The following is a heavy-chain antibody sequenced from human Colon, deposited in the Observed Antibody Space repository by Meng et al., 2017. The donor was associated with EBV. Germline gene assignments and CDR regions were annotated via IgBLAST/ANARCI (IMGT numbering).Heavy chain of an antibody. J-gene: IGHJ4*02. CDR2: IHHSGSA. CDR3: ASFDHIPRRNYFDY. V-gene: IGHV4-30-4*01. D-gene: IGHD2-21*01. Sequence: QVRRQESGPGLVEPSQTLSLTCPVAGGSMSSGNYYWSWIRQPPGKGLEWIGYIHHSGSAYYNPSLKSRVSISVDTSKNQFSLNLNSMTAADTAVYYCASFDHIPRRNYFDYWGQGTLVTVSS. CDR1: GGSMSSGNYY.